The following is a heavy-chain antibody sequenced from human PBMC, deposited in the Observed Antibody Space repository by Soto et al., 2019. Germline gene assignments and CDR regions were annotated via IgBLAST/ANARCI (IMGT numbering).Heavy chain of an antibody. CDR3: AHFVRTFDV. CDR1: GFSLTTYGVG. V-gene: IGHV2-5*02. Sequence: QITLKESGPSLVKPTQTLTLTCTFSGFSLTTYGVGVGWVRQPPGKALEWLAIIYWDHDQYFSPSLKDRLTISHDPPTNLVVLTMTSMDPVDTATYFCAHFVRTFDVWGHGTVVTVSS. J-gene: IGHJ3*01. CDR2: IYWDHDQ. D-gene: IGHD3-10*02.